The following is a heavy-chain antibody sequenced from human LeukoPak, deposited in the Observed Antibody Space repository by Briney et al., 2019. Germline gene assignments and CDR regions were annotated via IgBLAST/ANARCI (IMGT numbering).Heavy chain of an antibody. J-gene: IGHJ6*04. CDR3: AELGITMIGGV. D-gene: IGHD3-10*02. CDR2: IKQDGSEK. V-gene: IGHV3-7*01. CDR1: GFTFSSYW. Sequence: GGSLRLSCAASGFTFSSYWVTWVRQAPGKGLEWVANIKQDGSEKYYVDSVKGRFTISRDNAKNSLYLQLNSLRAEDTAVYYCAELGITMIGGVWGKGTTVTISS.